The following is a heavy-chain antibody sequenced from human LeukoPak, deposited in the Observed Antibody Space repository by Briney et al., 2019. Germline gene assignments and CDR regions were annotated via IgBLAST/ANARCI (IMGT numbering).Heavy chain of an antibody. CDR2: IIPILGIA. J-gene: IGHJ4*02. D-gene: IGHD1-26*01. Sequence: ASVKVSCKASGGTFSSYAISWVRRAPGQGLEWMGRIIPILGIANYAQKFQGRVTITADKSTSTAYMELSSLRSEDTAVYYCALVGATTLGVFDYWGQGTLVTVSS. CDR3: ALVGATTLGVFDY. V-gene: IGHV1-69*04. CDR1: GGTFSSYA.